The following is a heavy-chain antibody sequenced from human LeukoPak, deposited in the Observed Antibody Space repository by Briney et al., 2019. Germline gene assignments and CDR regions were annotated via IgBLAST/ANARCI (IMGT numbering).Heavy chain of an antibody. J-gene: IGHJ6*03. D-gene: IGHD3-10*01. Sequence: SETLSLTCAVYGGSFSGYYWSWIRQPPGKGLEWIGEINHSGSTNYNPSLKSRVTISVDTPKNQFSLKLSSVTAADTAVYYCARGTSLLWFGESYYYYYYMDVWGKGTTVTVSS. CDR3: ARGTSLLWFGESYYYYYYMDV. V-gene: IGHV4-34*01. CDR2: INHSGST. CDR1: GGSFSGYY.